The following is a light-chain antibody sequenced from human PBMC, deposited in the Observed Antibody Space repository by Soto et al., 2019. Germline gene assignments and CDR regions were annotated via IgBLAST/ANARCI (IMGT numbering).Light chain of an antibody. CDR3: QSYDSSLSGSVV. V-gene: IGLV1-40*01. Sequence: QSVLTQPPSVSGAPGQRVTISCTGSSSNIGAPYDVHWYQQLPGTAPKLLIFGDNNRPSGVPDRFSGSKSGASASLAITGLRAEDEADYYCQSYDSSLSGSVVFGGGTKLTVL. J-gene: IGLJ2*01. CDR2: GDN. CDR1: SSNIGAPYD.